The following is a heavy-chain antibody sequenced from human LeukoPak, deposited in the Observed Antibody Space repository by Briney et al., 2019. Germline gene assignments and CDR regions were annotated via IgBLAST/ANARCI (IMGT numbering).Heavy chain of an antibody. Sequence: ASVKVSCKASGYTFTGYYMHWVRQAPGQGLEWMGWINPNSGGTSYAQKLQGRVTMTRDTSISTAYMELSRLRSDDTAVYYCARGDGGGCVDPWGQGTLVTVSS. J-gene: IGHJ5*02. V-gene: IGHV1-2*02. D-gene: IGHD5-24*01. CDR3: ARGDGGGCVDP. CDR2: INPNSGGT. CDR1: GYTFTGYY.